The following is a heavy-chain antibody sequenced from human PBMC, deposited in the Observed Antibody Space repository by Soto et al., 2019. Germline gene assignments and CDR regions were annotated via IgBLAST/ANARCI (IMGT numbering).Heavy chain of an antibody. CDR1: GFTFDDYA. V-gene: IGHV3-9*01. J-gene: IGHJ4*02. CDR3: AKLVVVAGHFDY. CDR2: ISWNSGSI. D-gene: IGHD2-15*01. Sequence: EVQLVESGGGLVQPGRSLRLSCAASGFTFDDYAMHWVRQAPGKGLEWVSGISWNSGSIGYADSVEGRVTISRDNAKNSLYLQMNSLRAEGTALYYCAKLVVVAGHFDYWGQGTLVTVSS.